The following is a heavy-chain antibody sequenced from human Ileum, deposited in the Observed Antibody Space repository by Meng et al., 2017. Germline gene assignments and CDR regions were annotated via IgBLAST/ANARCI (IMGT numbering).Heavy chain of an antibody. CDR3: VHNIALTNTPSTPPFDY. D-gene: IGHD6-13*01. CDR2: IYWSDDT. CDR1: GFSLSTNGVG. Sequence: SGPTLVKPTQTLTLTCSFSGFSLSTNGVGVGWIRQPPGKALEWLALIYWSDDTRYSPSLKSRLTITKDTPKNQVVLTMTNMDPVDTTTYYCVHNIALTNTPSTPPFDYWGRGTLVTVSS. V-gene: IGHV2-5*01. J-gene: IGHJ4*02.